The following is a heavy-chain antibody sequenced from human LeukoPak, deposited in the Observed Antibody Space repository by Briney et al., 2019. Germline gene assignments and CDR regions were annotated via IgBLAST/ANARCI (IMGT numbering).Heavy chain of an antibody. J-gene: IGHJ6*03. D-gene: IGHD5-24*01. V-gene: IGHV1-46*01. CDR3: ARASGRDGYNYYYYYMDV. CDR1: GYTFTSYY. Sequence: ASVKVSCKASGYTFTSYYMHWVRQAPGQGLEWMGIISPTAGSTSHAQKFQGRVTMTRDTSTSTVYMDLSSLTSEDTAVYYCARASGRDGYNYYYYYMDVWGKGTTVTVSS. CDR2: ISPTAGST.